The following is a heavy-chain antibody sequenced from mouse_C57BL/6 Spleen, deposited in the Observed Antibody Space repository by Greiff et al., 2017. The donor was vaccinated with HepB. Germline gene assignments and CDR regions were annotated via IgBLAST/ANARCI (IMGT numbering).Heavy chain of an antibody. J-gene: IGHJ4*01. D-gene: IGHD1-1*01. Sequence: EVQLVESGGGLVKPGGSLKLSCAASGFTFSSYAMSWVRQTPEKRLEWVATISDGGSYTYYPDNVKGRFTISRDNAKNNLYLQMSHLKSEDTAMYYCARRAISTTVVAPMDYWGQGTSVTVSS. CDR3: ARRAISTTVVAPMDY. V-gene: IGHV5-4*01. CDR2: ISDGGSYT. CDR1: GFTFSSYA.